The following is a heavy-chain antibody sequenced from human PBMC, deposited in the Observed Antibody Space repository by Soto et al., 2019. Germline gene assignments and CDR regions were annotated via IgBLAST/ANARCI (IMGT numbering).Heavy chain of an antibody. CDR1: GYACASYG. J-gene: IGHJ5*02. CDR2: IISYNGNT. V-gene: IGHV1-18*01. D-gene: IGHD1-1*01. CDR3: ARIPNERGGWFDP. Sequence: QVQLVQSGAEVKKPGASVKVSCKASGYACASYGISWVRQAPGQGLEWMGWIISYNGNTNYAQNLQGRVTMTTDTSTSTAYMELRSLRSDDTAVYYCARIPNERGGWFDPWGQGTLVTVSS.